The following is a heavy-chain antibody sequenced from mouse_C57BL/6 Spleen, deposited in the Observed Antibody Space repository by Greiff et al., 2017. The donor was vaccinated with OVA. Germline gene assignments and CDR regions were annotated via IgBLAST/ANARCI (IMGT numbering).Heavy chain of an antibody. CDR1: GYTFTSYW. CDR2: IYPGSGST. V-gene: IGHV1-55*01. Sequence: QVQLQQPGAELVKPGASVKMSCKASGYTFTSYWITWVKQRPGQGLEWIGDIYPGSGSTNYNEKFKSKATLTVDTSSSTAYMQLSSLTSEDSAVYYCARSEGYYYGSYCWGQGTTLTVSS. J-gene: IGHJ2*01. D-gene: IGHD1-1*01. CDR3: ARSEGYYYGSYC.